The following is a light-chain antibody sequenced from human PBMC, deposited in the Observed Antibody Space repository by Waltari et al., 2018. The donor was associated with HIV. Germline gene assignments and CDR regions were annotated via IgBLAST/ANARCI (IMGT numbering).Light chain of an antibody. CDR3: EQSYNSPRT. CDR2: AAS. J-gene: IGKJ1*01. CDR1: QSIRSN. Sequence: DIQMTQSPSSLSASVRERVTITCRSSQSIRSNLNWYQQKPGKAPKLLIYAASSLQSGVPSRFSGSGSGTDFTLTISSLQPEDFVTYHCEQSYNSPRTFGQGTKVEIK. V-gene: IGKV1-39*01.